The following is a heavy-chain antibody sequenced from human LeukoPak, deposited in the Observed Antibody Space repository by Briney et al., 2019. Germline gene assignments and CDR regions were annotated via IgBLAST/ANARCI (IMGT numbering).Heavy chain of an antibody. CDR2: IKKDGSEE. CDR1: GFTLNSYL. J-gene: IGHJ3*01. D-gene: IGHD1-14*01. CDR3: ARSNPNRNALDL. V-gene: IGHV3-7*01. Sequence: PGGSLRLSCAASGFTLNSYLMSWVRQAPGRGLEWVANIKKDGSEESYLDSVKGRFTVSRDNAKNSLFPQMNSLRGEDTAVYYCARSNPNRNALDLWGQGTMVTISS.